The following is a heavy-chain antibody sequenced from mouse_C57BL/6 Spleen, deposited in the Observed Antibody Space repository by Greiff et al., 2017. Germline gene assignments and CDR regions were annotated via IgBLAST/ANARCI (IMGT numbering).Heavy chain of an antibody. CDR3: ARGYTSYAMDY. CDR2: ISSGGSYT. CDR1: GFTFSSYG. D-gene: IGHD2-2*01. V-gene: IGHV5-6*01. J-gene: IGHJ4*01. Sequence: EVHLVESGGDLVKPGGSLKLSCAASGFTFSSYGMSWVRQTPDKRLEWVATISSGGSYTYYPDSVKGRFTISRDNAKNTLYLQMSSLNSEDTAMYYCARGYTSYAMDYWGQGTSVTVSS.